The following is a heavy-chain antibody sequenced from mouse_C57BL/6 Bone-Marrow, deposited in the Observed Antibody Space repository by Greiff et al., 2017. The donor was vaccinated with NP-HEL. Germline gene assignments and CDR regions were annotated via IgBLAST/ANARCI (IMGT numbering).Heavy chain of an antibody. Sequence: VKLVESGPGLVAPSQSLSITCTVSGFSLTGYGVNWVRQPPGKGLEWLGMIWGDGSTDYNSALKSRLSISKDNSKSQVFLKMNSLQTDDTARFYCARGSYYGNPYYAMDYWGQGTSVTVSS. CDR3: ARGSYYGNPYYAMDY. CDR1: GFSLTGYG. J-gene: IGHJ4*01. V-gene: IGHV2-6-7*01. D-gene: IGHD2-10*01. CDR2: IWGDGST.